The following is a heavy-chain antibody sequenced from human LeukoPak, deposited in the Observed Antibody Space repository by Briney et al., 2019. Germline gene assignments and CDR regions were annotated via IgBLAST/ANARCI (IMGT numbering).Heavy chain of an antibody. Sequence: SETLSLTCAFYGGSFSGNYWSWIRQPPGKGLEWIGEINHSGSTNHNPSLKSRVTISVDTSKNQFSLRLSSVTAADTAVYFCARMRFRGIAIARKQNAFDVWGQGTAVTVSS. CDR2: INHSGST. J-gene: IGHJ3*01. V-gene: IGHV4-34*01. CDR1: GGSFSGNY. D-gene: IGHD2-21*01. CDR3: ARMRFRGIAIARKQNAFDV.